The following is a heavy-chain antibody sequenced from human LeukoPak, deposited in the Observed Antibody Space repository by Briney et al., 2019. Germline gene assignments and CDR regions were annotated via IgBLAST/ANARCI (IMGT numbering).Heavy chain of an antibody. D-gene: IGHD3-22*01. Sequence: LSLTCAVYGGSFSGYYMSWIRQAPGKGLEWVSHISRSGSTRYYADSLKGRFTISRDNAKNSLYLQMNSLRAEDTAVYYCARTAYYYDSSGYDDAFDIWGQGTMVTVSS. CDR3: ARTAYYYDSSGYDDAFDI. J-gene: IGHJ3*02. CDR2: ISRSGSTR. V-gene: IGHV3-11*01. CDR1: GGSFSGYY.